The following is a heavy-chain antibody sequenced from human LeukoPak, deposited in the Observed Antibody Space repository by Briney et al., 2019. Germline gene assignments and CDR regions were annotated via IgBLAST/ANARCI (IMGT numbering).Heavy chain of an antibody. Sequence: SVKVSCKASGGTFSSYAISWVRQAPGQGLEWMGRIIPILGIANYAQKFQGRVTITADKSTSTAYMELSSLRSEDTAVYYCARRTYYDFWSGYYFSLSDVGALDIWGQGTMVTVSS. J-gene: IGHJ3*02. CDR1: GGTFSSYA. CDR3: ARRTYYDFWSGYYFSLSDVGALDI. CDR2: IIPILGIA. D-gene: IGHD3-3*01. V-gene: IGHV1-69*04.